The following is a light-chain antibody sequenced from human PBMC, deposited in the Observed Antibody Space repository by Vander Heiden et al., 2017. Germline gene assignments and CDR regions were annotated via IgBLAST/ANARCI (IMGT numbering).Light chain of an antibody. J-gene: IGLJ2*01. CDR1: SSNIGSNV. CDR2: SNN. V-gene: IGLV1-44*01. Sequence: HSVPPQAFSVFAPPGHRVTISCSGSSSNIGSNVVNWYQQLPGTAPKLLIYSNNQRPSGVPDRISGSKSGTSASLAISGLQSEDEADDYCAAWDDSSNALFGGGTKLTVL. CDR3: AAWDDSSNAL.